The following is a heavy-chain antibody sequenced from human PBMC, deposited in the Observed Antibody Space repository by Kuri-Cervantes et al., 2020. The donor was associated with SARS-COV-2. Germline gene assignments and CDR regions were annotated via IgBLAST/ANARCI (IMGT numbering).Heavy chain of an antibody. J-gene: IGHJ5*02. CDR2: ISGSGGST. Sequence: GESLKISCAASGFTFSNSDMNWVHQAPGKGLEWVSAISGSGGSTYYADSVKGRFTISRDNSKNTLYLQMNSLRAEDTAVYYCAKVGDDIDFWSGYFSATNHNWFDPWGQGTLVTVSS. D-gene: IGHD3-3*01. V-gene: IGHV3-23*01. CDR1: GFTFSNSD. CDR3: AKVGDDIDFWSGYFSATNHNWFDP.